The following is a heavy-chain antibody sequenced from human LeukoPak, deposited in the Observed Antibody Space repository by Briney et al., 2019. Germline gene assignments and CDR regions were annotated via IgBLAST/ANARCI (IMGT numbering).Heavy chain of an antibody. CDR1: GGSFSGYY. CDR2: INHSGST. J-gene: IGHJ6*03. V-gene: IGHV4-34*01. D-gene: IGHD2-15*01. CDR3: ARAGLRSCSGGSCYSHYMDV. Sequence: PSETLSLTCAVYGGSFSGYYWSWIRQPPGKGLEWIGEINHSGSTNYNPSLKSRVTISVHTSKNQFSLKLSSVTAADTAVYYSARAGLRSCSGGSCYSHYMDVWGKGTTVTVSS.